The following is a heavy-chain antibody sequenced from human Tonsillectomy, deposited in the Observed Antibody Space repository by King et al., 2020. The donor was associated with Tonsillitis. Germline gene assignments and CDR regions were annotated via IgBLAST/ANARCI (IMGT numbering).Heavy chain of an antibody. CDR2: ISYDGSNK. CDR3: ARPGIGRHENSGTDACDV. J-gene: IGHJ3*01. D-gene: IGHD3-22*01. CDR1: GFIFSNYG. V-gene: IGHV3-30*03. Sequence: QLVQSGGGAVQPGRSLRLSCVASGFIFSNYGLHWVRQAPGKALEWVVLISYDGSNKYYSDSVKGRFTISRDNSRNTLFLQMNSLTAEDTAMYYCARPGIGRHENSGTDACDVWGQGTMVTVSS.